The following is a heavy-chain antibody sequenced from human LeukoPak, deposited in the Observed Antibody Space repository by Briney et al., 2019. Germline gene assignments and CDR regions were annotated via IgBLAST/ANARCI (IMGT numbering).Heavy chain of an antibody. D-gene: IGHD1-26*01. V-gene: IGHV3-23*01. CDR2: ISGSGGST. Sequence: GGSLRLSCAASGFTFGSYAMSWVRQAPGKGLEWVSAISGSGGSTYYADSVKGRFTISRDNSKNTLYLQMNSLRAEDTAVYYCAELGWELPSYYFDYWGQGTLVTVSS. J-gene: IGHJ4*02. CDR1: GFTFGSYA. CDR3: AELGWELPSYYFDY.